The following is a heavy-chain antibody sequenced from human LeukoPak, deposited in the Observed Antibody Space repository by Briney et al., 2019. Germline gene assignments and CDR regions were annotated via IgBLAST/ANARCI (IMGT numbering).Heavy chain of an antibody. Sequence: GGSLRLSCEASGFTFSTYNMNWVRQAPGKRLEWVSSITSSSSYVFYADSVKGRFTISRDNAKNSLYLQMNSLRAEDTAVYYCASLITMVRGVIGAVFDYWGQGTLVTVSS. CDR3: ASLITMVRGVIGAVFDY. D-gene: IGHD3-10*01. CDR1: GFTFSTYN. CDR2: ITSSSSYV. V-gene: IGHV3-21*01. J-gene: IGHJ4*02.